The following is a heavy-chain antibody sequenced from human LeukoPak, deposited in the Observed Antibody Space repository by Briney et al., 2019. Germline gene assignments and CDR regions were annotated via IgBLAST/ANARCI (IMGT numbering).Heavy chain of an antibody. CDR1: GFTFSSYA. D-gene: IGHD3-22*01. CDR3: AKLPDYYDSSGYSAFDI. V-gene: IGHV3-30-3*02. Sequence: PGRSLRLSCAASGFTFSSYAMHWVRQAPGKGLEWVAVISYDGSNKYYADSVKGRFTISRDNSKNTLYLQMNSLRAEDTAVYYCAKLPDYYDSSGYSAFDIWGQGTMVTVSS. CDR2: ISYDGSNK. J-gene: IGHJ3*02.